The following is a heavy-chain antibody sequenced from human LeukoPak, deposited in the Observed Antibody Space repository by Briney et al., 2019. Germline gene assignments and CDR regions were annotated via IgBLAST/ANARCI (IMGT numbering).Heavy chain of an antibody. V-gene: IGHV1-69*13. CDR1: GGTFSSYA. CDR3: ARGDYYDSSGYPYSSDY. D-gene: IGHD3-22*01. Sequence: SVKVSCKASGGTFSSYAISWVRQAPGQGLEWMGGIIPIFGTANYAQKFQGRVTITADESTSTAYMELSSLRSEDTAVYYCARGDYYDSSGYPYSSDYWGQGTLVTVSS. J-gene: IGHJ4*02. CDR2: IIPIFGTA.